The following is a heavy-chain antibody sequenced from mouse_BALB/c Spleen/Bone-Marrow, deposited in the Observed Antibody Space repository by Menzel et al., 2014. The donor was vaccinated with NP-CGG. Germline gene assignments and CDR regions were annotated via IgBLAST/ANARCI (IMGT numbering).Heavy chain of an antibody. D-gene: IGHD1-2*01. V-gene: IGHV14-3*02. CDR1: GFNIKDNY. Sequence: EVQVVESGAELVKPGASVKLSCTASGFNIKDNYIHWVKQRPEQGLEWIGRIDPANGITKYGPKFQGKTTITTDTSSNTAYLQLSSLTSEDTAVYYCARGGTTATWYFDVWGAGTTVTVSS. CDR3: ARGGTTATWYFDV. J-gene: IGHJ1*01. CDR2: IDPANGIT.